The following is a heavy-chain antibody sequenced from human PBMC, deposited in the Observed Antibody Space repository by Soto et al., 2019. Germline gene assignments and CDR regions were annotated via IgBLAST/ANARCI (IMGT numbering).Heavy chain of an antibody. V-gene: IGHV3-30-3*01. D-gene: IGHD4-4*01. CDR3: ARGPYSNSPYYYYGMDV. J-gene: IGHJ6*02. CDR2: ISYDGSNK. CDR1: GFTFSSYA. Sequence: QVQLVESGGGVVQPGRSLRLSCAASGFTFSSYAMHWVRQAPGKGLEWVAVISYDGSNKYYADSVKGRFTISRDNSKNTLYLQMNSLRAEDTAVYYCARGPYSNSPYYYYGMDVWGQGTTVTVSS.